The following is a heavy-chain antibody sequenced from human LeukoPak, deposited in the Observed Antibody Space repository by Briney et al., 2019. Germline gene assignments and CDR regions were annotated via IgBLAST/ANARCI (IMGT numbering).Heavy chain of an antibody. CDR1: GGTFSSYA. V-gene: IGHV1-69*13. Sequence: ASVKVSCKASGGTFSSYAISWVRQAPGQGLEWMGGIIPIFGTANYAQKFQGRVTITADESTSTAYMELSSLRSEDTAVYYCARAEVGAHELDYGGQGTLVTVSS. J-gene: IGHJ4*02. D-gene: IGHD1-26*01. CDR2: IIPIFGTA. CDR3: ARAEVGAHELDY.